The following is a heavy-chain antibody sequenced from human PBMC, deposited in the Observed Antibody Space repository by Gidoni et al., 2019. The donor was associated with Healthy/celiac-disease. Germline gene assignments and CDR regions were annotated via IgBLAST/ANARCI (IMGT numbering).Heavy chain of an antibody. CDR2: ISFDGSNK. D-gene: IGHD2-15*01. Sequence: QVQLVESGGGVVQPGRSLSLSCAASGFTFSSYAMHWVRQAPGKGLEWVAFISFDGSNKYYADSVKGRFTISRDNSKNTLYLQMNSLRAEDTAVYYCARDMGGGIFRIPNRLFDYWGQGTLVTVSS. CDR3: ARDMGGGIFRIPNRLFDY. CDR1: GFTFSSYA. V-gene: IGHV3-30-3*01. J-gene: IGHJ4*02.